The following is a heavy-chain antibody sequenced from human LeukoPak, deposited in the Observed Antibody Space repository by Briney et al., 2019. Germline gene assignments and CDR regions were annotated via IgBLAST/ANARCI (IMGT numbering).Heavy chain of an antibody. CDR3: ARGDYYDSSGYRYDY. Sequence: PSETLSLTCTVSGGSISSSSYYWGWIRQPPGKGLECIGSSYYSGSTYYNPSLKSRVTISVDTSKNQVSLKLSSGTAADTAVYYCARGDYYDSSGYRYDYWGQGTLVTVSS. CDR1: GGSISSSSYY. V-gene: IGHV4-39*07. D-gene: IGHD3-22*01. CDR2: SYYSGST. J-gene: IGHJ4*02.